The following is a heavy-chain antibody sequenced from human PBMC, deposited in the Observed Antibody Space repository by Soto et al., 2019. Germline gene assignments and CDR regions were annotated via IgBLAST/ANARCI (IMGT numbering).Heavy chain of an antibody. V-gene: IGHV4-34*01. D-gene: IGHD1-1*01. CDR3: ARGNWADY. J-gene: IGHJ4*02. Sequence: SETLSLTCAVYGVSFSDYYWSWIRQSPGKGLEWIGEINRSGSTNYNPSLKSRVTMSVDTSKSQFSLKFNSVTAADTAVYYCARGNWADYWGQGTLVTVSS. CDR2: INRSGST. CDR1: GVSFSDYY.